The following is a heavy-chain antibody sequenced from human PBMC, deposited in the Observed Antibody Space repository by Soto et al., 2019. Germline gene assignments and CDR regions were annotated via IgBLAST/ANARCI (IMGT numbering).Heavy chain of an antibody. J-gene: IGHJ4*02. CDR1: GFAFTRYS. CDR3: ARESEDLTSNFNY. V-gene: IGHV3-21*06. CDR2: ISSTTNYI. Sequence: EVQLVESGGGLVKPGGSLRLSCAAFGFAFTRYSMNWVRQAPGKGLEWVSSISSTTNYIYYGDSMKDRFTISRDNAKNSLQPEMNSLRAEDTAVYYCARESEDLTSNFNYWGQGTLVTVSS.